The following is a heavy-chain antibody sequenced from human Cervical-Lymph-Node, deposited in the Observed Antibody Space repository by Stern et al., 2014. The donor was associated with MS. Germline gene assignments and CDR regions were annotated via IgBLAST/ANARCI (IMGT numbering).Heavy chain of an antibody. V-gene: IGHV2-70*01. Sequence: QVTLRESGPALVKPTQTLTLTCTFSGFSLSTSGMCVSWIRQPPGKALEWLALIDWDDDKYYSTSLKTRLTISKDTSKNQVVLTMTNMDPVDTATYYCARILSCSGGEWYFDLWGRGTLVTVSS. J-gene: IGHJ2*01. CDR3: ARILSCSGGEWYFDL. CDR1: GFSLSTSGMC. D-gene: IGHD2-15*01. CDR2: IDWDDDK.